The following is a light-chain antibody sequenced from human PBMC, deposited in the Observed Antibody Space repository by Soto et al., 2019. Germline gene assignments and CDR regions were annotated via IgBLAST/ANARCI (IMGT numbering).Light chain of an antibody. V-gene: IGKV3-11*01. J-gene: IGKJ1*01. CDR1: QSVSSY. CDR2: DAS. Sequence: EIVLTQSPATLSMSPGERATLSCRASQSVSSYLAWYQQKPGQAPRLLIYDASNRATGIPARFSGSGSGTDFTLTISSLEPEDVAVYYCQQRSNWPPWTVGQGTKGEIK. CDR3: QQRSNWPPWT.